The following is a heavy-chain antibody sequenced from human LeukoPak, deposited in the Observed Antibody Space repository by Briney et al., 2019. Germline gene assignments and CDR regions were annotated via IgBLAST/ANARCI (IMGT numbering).Heavy chain of an antibody. CDR2: INPNSGGT. CDR1: GGTFSSCA. J-gene: IGHJ3*02. Sequence: ASVKVSCKASGGTFSSCAISWVRQAPGQGLEWMGGINPNSGGTNYAQKFQGRVTMTRDTSISTAYIEMNRLTSDDTAVYYCAREISGAFEIWGQGTMVTVSS. V-gene: IGHV1-2*02. CDR3: AREISGAFEI.